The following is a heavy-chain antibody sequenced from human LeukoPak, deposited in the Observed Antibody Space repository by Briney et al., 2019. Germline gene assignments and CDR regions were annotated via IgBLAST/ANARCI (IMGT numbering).Heavy chain of an antibody. Sequence: PSETLSLTCAVYGGSFSDYYWSWIRQPPGKGLEWIGSIYHSGSTYYNPSLKSRVTISVDTSKNQLSLKLSSVTAADTAVYYCARGGYDILTGYYEYYFDYWGQGTLVTVSS. D-gene: IGHD3-9*01. V-gene: IGHV4-34*01. CDR1: GGSFSDYY. CDR3: ARGGYDILTGYYEYYFDY. J-gene: IGHJ4*02. CDR2: IYHSGST.